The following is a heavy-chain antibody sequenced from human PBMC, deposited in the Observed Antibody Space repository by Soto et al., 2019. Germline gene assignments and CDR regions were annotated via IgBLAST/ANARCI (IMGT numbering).Heavy chain of an antibody. V-gene: IGHV1-46*01. CDR1: GYTFTSYY. Sequence: QVQLVQSGAEVKKPGASVKVSCKSSGYTFTSYYMHWVRQAPGQGLEWMGIINPSGGSTSYAQKFQGRVTITRDTSTSTVYMELCSLSSEDTAVDYCAREVGGYIGYDSGWFAPWGQGTLVTVSS. D-gene: IGHD5-12*01. CDR3: AREVGGYIGYDSGWFAP. J-gene: IGHJ5*02. CDR2: INPSGGST.